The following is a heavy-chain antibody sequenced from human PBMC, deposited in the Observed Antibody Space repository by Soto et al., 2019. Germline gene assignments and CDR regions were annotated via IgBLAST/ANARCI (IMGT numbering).Heavy chain of an antibody. CDR2: INHSGST. V-gene: IGHV4-34*01. Sequence: QVQVRQWGAGLLKPSETLSLTCAVYGGSFSDNYWSWIRQPPGKGLEWLGEINHSGSTNHNPSLKRRVNILADTSKKPFSLKLSSVTAADTAVYYCARGRGEIQGPWGQGTLVTVSS. CDR3: ARGRGEIQGP. J-gene: IGHJ5*02. D-gene: IGHD3-16*01. CDR1: GGSFSDNY.